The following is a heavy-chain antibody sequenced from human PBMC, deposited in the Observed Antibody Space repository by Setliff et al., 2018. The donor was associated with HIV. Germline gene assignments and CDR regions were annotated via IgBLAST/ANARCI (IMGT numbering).Heavy chain of an antibody. CDR3: ARGWEGGMDY. V-gene: IGHV1-46*01. CDR1: GYTFTRYF. Sequence: GASVKVSCKASGYTFTRYFMHCVRQAPGQGLEWLGMINPSGGSTWYAQKFQGRVTMTGDTSTNTLYMELSSLRSEDTAAYYCARGWEGGMDYWGQGTLVTVSS. J-gene: IGHJ4*02. CDR2: INPSGGST. D-gene: IGHD1-26*01.